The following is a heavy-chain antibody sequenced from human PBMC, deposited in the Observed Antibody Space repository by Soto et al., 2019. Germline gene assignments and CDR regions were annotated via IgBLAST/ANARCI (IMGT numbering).Heavy chain of an antibody. V-gene: IGHV4-39*01. CDR1: GSSINSSGYY. D-gene: IGHD3-3*02. J-gene: IGHJ4*02. Sequence: SETLSLTCTVSGSSINSSGYYWGWIRQPPGEGLEWIGSMFYGVSTYYNPSLKSRVTVSVDTSKNQFSLNLRSVTAADTAVYYCARLPSRHLVDYWGQGTLVTV. CDR2: MFYGVST. CDR3: ARLPSRHLVDY.